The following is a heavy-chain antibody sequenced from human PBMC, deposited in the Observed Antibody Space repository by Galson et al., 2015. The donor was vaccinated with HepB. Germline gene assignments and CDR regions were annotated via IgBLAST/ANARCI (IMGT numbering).Heavy chain of an antibody. CDR2: ISGSGGST. D-gene: IGHD3-9*01. V-gene: IGHV3-23*01. CDR1: GFTFSSYA. J-gene: IGHJ4*02. Sequence: SLRLSCAASGFTFSSYAMSWVRQATGKGLEWVSAISGSGGSTYYADSVKGRFTISRDNSKNTLYLQMNSLRAEDTAVYYCAKSETGYWALYAYWGQGTLVTVSS. CDR3: AKSETGYWALYAY.